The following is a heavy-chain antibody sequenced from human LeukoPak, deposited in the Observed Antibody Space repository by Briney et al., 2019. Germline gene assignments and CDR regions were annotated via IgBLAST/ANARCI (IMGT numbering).Heavy chain of an antibody. CDR1: GGSISSYY. J-gene: IGHJ4*02. D-gene: IGHD3-10*01. Sequence: SETLSLTCTVSGGSISSYYWSWIRQPPGKGLGCIGYIYYSGSTNYNPSLKNRVTISVDTSKNQFSLKRTTVNAADTAVYYCARQQYASGNSYFLDYWGQGTLVTVSS. CDR2: IYYSGST. CDR3: ARQQYASGNSYFLDY. V-gene: IGHV4-59*08.